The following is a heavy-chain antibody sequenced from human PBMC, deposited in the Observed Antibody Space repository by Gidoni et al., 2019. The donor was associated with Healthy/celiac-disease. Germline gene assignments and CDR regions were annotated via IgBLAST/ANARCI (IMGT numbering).Heavy chain of an antibody. CDR2: IYYSGST. D-gene: IGHD5-18*01. J-gene: IGHJ4*02. V-gene: IGHV4-30-4*01. CDR3: ASSGGYSYGLPFDY. CDR1: GGPISSGDYY. Sequence: QVQLQESGPGLVKPSQTLSLTCTVSGGPISSGDYYWSWIRQPPGKGLEWIGYIYYSGSTYYSPSLKSQVTISVDTSKSQFSLKLSSVTAADTAVCYCASSGGYSYGLPFDYWGQGTLVTVSS.